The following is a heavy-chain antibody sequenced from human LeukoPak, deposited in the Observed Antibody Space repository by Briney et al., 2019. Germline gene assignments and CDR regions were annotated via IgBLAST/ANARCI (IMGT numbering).Heavy chain of an antibody. J-gene: IGHJ6*03. CDR3: ARDDQYYYYMDV. V-gene: IGHV3-48*04. CDR1: GFTFSSYW. Sequence: AGGSLRLSCAASGFTFSSYWMSWVRQAPGKGLEWVSYISSSGSTIYYADSVMGRFTISRDNAKNSLYLQMNSLRAEDTAVYYCARDDQYYYYMDVWGKGTTVTVSS. CDR2: ISSSGSTI.